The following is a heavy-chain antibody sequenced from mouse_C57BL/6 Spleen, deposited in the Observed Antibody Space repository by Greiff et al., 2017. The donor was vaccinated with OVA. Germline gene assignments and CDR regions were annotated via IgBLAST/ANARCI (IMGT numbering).Heavy chain of an antibody. CDR2: INYDGSST. CDR3: ARGRGFAY. V-gene: IGHV5-16*01. J-gene: IGHJ3*01. Sequence: EVNLVESEGGLLHPITAMKLSCTASGFTFSDYYMAWVRQVPEKGLEWVANINYDGSSTYYLDSLKSRFIISRDNAKNILYLQMSSLKSEDTATYYCARGRGFAYWGQGTLVTVSA. CDR1: GFTFSDYY.